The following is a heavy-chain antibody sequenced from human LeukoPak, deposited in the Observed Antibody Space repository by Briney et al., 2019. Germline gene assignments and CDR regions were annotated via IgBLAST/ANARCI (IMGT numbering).Heavy chain of an antibody. CDR3: AKDARWGTGGRRVRSGYNPFDY. Sequence: PGGSLRLSCAASGFTFSSYAMSWVRQAPGKGLEWVSAISGSGGSTYYADSVKGRFTISRDNSKNTLYLQVNSLRAEDTAVYYCAKDARWGTGGRRVRSGYNPFDYWGQGTLVTVSS. CDR1: GFTFSSYA. J-gene: IGHJ4*02. V-gene: IGHV3-23*01. D-gene: IGHD2-8*02. CDR2: ISGSGGST.